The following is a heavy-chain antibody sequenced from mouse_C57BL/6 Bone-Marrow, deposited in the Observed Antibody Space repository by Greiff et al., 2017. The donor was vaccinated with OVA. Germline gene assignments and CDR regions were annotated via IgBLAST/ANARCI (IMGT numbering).Heavy chain of an antibody. V-gene: IGHV5-6*02. CDR3: ARPGNAY. CDR2: ISSGGSYT. J-gene: IGHJ3*01. Sequence: ELMLVESGGDLVKPGGSLKLSCAASGFTFSSYGMSWVRQTPDKRLEWVATISSGGSYTYYPDSVKGRFTISRDNAKNTLYLQMSSLKSEDTAMYYCARPGNAYWGQGTLVTVSA. CDR1: GFTFSSYG. D-gene: IGHD4-1*01.